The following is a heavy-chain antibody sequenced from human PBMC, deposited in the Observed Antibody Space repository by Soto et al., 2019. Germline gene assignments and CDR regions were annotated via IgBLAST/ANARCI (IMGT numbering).Heavy chain of an antibody. Sequence: ASVKVSCKASGYTFSTYYVHWVRQAPGLGLEWMGIFNPSGDRTSYAQKFQGRVTMARDTSTSTVYMELTNLSSEDTAVYYCARDPSYYDSSGYRFDYWGQGTLVTVSS. CDR2: FNPSGDRT. V-gene: IGHV1-46*01. J-gene: IGHJ4*02. CDR1: GYTFSTYY. D-gene: IGHD3-22*01. CDR3: ARDPSYYDSSGYRFDY.